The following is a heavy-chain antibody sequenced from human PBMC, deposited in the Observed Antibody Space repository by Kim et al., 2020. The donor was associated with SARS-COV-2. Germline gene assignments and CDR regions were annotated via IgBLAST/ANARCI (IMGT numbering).Heavy chain of an antibody. V-gene: IGHV3-43*01. Sequence: RFTISRDNSKNSLYLQMNSLRTEDTALYYCAKASGSWYPTVHYYYYGMDVWGQGTTVTVSS. D-gene: IGHD6-13*01. J-gene: IGHJ6*02. CDR3: AKASGSWYPTVHYYYYGMDV.